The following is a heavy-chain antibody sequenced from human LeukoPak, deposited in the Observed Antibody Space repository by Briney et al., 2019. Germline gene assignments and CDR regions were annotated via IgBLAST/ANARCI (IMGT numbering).Heavy chain of an antibody. CDR3: ARDRTMVRETNWFDP. V-gene: IGHV1-24*01. J-gene: IGHJ5*02. CDR2: FDPEDGET. D-gene: IGHD3-10*01. CDR1: GYTLTELS. Sequence: ASVKVSCKVSGYTLTELSMHWVRQAPGKGLEWMGGFDPEDGETIYAQKFQGRVTMTRDTSTSTVYMELSSLRSEDTAVYYCARDRTMVRETNWFDPWGQGTLVTVSS.